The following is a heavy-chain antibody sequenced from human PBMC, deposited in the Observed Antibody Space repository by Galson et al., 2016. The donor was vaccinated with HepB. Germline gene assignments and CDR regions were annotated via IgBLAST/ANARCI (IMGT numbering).Heavy chain of an antibody. V-gene: IGHV4-30-2*01. J-gene: IGHJ5*02. CDR1: GGSISSSGYS. CDR2: IYRGGSP. CDR3: ARRYSSSDWLDP. Sequence: LSLTCAVSGGSISSSGYSWSWIRQPPGKGLEWVGYIYRGGSPYYNPSLKGRVTISVDTSKNQFSLKVNSVTPADTAVYYCARRYSSSDWLDPWGQGTLVTVSS. D-gene: IGHD6-6*01.